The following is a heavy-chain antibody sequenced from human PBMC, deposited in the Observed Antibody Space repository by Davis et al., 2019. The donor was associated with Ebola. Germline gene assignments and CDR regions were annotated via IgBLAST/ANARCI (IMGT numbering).Heavy chain of an antibody. Sequence: GESLKISCAASGFTFSSYSMNWVRQAPGKGLEWVSYISNSRNTIYYADSVKGRFTISRDNAKNSLYLQMNSLRAEDTAVYYCARVPAASIELWTHFDYWGQGTLVTVSS. J-gene: IGHJ4*02. CDR1: GFTFSSYS. CDR2: ISNSRNTI. V-gene: IGHV3-48*04. CDR3: ARVPAASIELWTHFDY. D-gene: IGHD5-18*01.